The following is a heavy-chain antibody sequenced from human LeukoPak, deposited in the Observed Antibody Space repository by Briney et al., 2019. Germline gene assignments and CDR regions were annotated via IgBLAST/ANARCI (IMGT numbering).Heavy chain of an antibody. V-gene: IGHV3-23*01. CDR1: GFTFSSYA. CDR2: ITSGGGST. CDR3: ARDTQGGRGTTFDY. D-gene: IGHD1-1*01. J-gene: IGHJ4*02. Sequence: GGSLRLSCAASGFTFSSYAMSWVRQAPGKGLEWVSSITSGGGSTYYADSVKGRFTISRDNSKNTLYLQMNSLRAEDTAVYYCARDTQGGRGTTFDYWGQGTLVTVSS.